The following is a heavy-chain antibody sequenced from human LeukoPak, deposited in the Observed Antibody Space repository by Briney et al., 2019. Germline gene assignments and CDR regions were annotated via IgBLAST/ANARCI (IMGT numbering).Heavy chain of an antibody. CDR3: ARADEQLGHFDY. CDR1: GGTFSSYA. Sequence: ASVKVSCKASGGTFSSYAISWVRQATGQGLEWMGWMNPNSGNTGYAQKFQGRVTITRNTSISTAYMELSSLRSEDTAVYYCARADEQLGHFDYWGQGTLVTVSS. D-gene: IGHD6-13*01. CDR2: MNPNSGNT. J-gene: IGHJ4*02. V-gene: IGHV1-8*03.